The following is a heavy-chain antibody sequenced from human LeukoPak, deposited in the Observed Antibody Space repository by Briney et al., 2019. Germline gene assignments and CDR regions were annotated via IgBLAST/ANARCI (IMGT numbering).Heavy chain of an antibody. CDR3: ARITGDSDDY. CDR2: ISSSSSYT. V-gene: IGHV3-11*06. CDR1: GFTFSDYY. J-gene: IGHJ4*02. D-gene: IGHD7-27*01. Sequence: PGGSLRLSCEASGFTFSDYYMSWIRQAPGKGLEWISYISSSSSYTNYADSVKGRFTISRDDAKNSLYLQMNNLRAGDTAVYYCARITGDSDDYWGQGTLVTVSS.